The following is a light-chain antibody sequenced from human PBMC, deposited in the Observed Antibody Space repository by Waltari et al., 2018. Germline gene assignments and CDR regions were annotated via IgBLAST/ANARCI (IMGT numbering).Light chain of an antibody. V-gene: IGLV1-40*01. CDR2: SNT. CDR1: NSNIGADHD. Sequence: QSVLTQPPSMSGAPGQRVTISCTGSNSNIGADHDLHWYQHLPGAAPKVRIYSNTNRPSGVPDRFSASKSGTSASLAITGLQAEDEGDYYCQSYDNSRTVFGTGTKLTVL. J-gene: IGLJ1*01. CDR3: QSYDNSRTV.